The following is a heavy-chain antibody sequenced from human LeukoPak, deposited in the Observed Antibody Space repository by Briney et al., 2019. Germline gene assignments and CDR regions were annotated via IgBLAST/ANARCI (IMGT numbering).Heavy chain of an antibody. J-gene: IGHJ4*02. Sequence: PGGSLRLSCAASGFTFNTYEMNWVRQAPGKGLEWVSYISSGGSSIYYADSVKGRFTISRDNAKNSLYLQMNSLRAEDTAVYYCAVVAATSDRTFDYWGQGTLVTVSS. CDR3: AVVAATSDRTFDY. CDR1: GFTFNTYE. V-gene: IGHV3-48*03. CDR2: ISSGGSSI. D-gene: IGHD2-15*01.